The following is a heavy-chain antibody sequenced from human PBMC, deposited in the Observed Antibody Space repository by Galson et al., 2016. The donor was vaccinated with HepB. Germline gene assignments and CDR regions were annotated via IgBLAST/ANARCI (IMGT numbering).Heavy chain of an antibody. CDR3: ARQSSGWYGRSLDY. V-gene: IGHV1-46*01. J-gene: IGHJ4*02. CDR1: GYTFTSYY. Sequence: SVKVSCKASGYTFTSYYMHWVRQAPGQGLEWMGIINPDIDNTNYAQKFQGRVAMTRDTSTNTVYMRLSSLRSEDTAVYYCARQSSGWYGRSLDYWGQGTLVTVSS. CDR2: INPDIDNT. D-gene: IGHD6-19*01.